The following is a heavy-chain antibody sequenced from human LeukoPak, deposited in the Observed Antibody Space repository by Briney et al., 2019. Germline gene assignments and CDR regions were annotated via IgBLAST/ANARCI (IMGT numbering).Heavy chain of an antibody. D-gene: IGHD3-10*01. V-gene: IGHV1-24*01. CDR1: GYTFTGYY. CDR2: FDPEDGET. J-gene: IGHJ5*02. CDR3: ARDGADYGSGSFWFDP. Sequence: ASVKVSCKASGYTFTGYYMHWVRQAPGQGLEWMGGFDPEDGETIYAQKFQGRVTMTEDTSTDTAYMELSSLRAEDTAVYYCARDGADYGSGSFWFDPWGQGTLVTVSS.